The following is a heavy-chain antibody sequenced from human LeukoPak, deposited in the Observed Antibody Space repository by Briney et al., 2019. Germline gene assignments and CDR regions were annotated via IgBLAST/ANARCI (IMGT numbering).Heavy chain of an antibody. Sequence: SQTLSLTCAISGDSVSSNSAAWDWIRQSPSRGLEWLGRTYYRSKWYNDYAVSVKSRITINPDTSKNQFSLQLSSVPTEDTAVYYCGREPERQHLASELDYWGQGTLVTVSS. CDR1: GDSVSSNSAA. CDR3: GREPERQHLASELDY. D-gene: IGHD6-13*01. V-gene: IGHV6-1*01. J-gene: IGHJ4*02. CDR2: TYYRSKWYN.